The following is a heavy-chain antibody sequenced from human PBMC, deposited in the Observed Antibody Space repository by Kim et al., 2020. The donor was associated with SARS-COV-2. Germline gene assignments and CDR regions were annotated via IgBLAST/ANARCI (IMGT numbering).Heavy chain of an antibody. CDR3: ARGLLKPPYDSSGYYLDY. Sequence: SVKVSCKASGGTFSSYAISWVRQAPGQGLEWMGGIIPIFGTANYAQKFQGRVTITADESTSTAYMELSSLRSEDTAVYYCARGLLKPPYDSSGYYLDYWGQGTLVTVSS. CDR2: IIPIFGTA. D-gene: IGHD3-22*01. CDR1: GGTFSSYA. V-gene: IGHV1-69*13. J-gene: IGHJ4*02.